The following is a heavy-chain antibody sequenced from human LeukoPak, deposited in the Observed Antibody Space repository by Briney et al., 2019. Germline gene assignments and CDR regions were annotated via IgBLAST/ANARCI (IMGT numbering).Heavy chain of an antibody. J-gene: IGHJ4*02. D-gene: IGHD6-6*01. CDR2: IYPGDSDT. CDR3: ARQYSSSTLRY. V-gene: IGHV5-51*01. Sequence: KRGESLKISCKGSGYSFTSYWIGWVRQMPGKGLEWMGIIYPGDSDTRYRPSFQGQVTILADKSISTAYLQWSSLKASDTAMYYCARQYSSSTLRYWGQGTLVTVSS. CDR1: GYSFTSYW.